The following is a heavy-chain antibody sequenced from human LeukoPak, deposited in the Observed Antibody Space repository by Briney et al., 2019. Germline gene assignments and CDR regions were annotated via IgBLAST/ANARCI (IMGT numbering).Heavy chain of an antibody. D-gene: IGHD6-13*01. CDR3: ARRSTSLFDP. Sequence: KTSETLSLTCTVSGGSNSSSSYYWGWIRQPPGKGLEWIGSIYYSGSTYYNPSLKSRVTISVDTSKNQFSLKLSSVTAADTAVYYCARRSTSLFDPWGQGTLVTVSS. J-gene: IGHJ5*02. CDR2: IYYSGST. CDR1: GGSNSSSSYY. V-gene: IGHV4-39*01.